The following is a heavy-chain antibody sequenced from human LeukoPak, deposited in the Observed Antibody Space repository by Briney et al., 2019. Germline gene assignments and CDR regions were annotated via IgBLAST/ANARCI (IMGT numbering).Heavy chain of an antibody. V-gene: IGHV3-33*01. J-gene: IGHJ4*02. CDR3: ARGSRAAGILLFDY. CDR2: IWYDGSNK. D-gene: IGHD6-13*01. Sequence: GGSLRLSCAASGFTFSSYGMHWVRQAPGKGLEWVAVIWYDGSNKYYADSVKGRFTISRDNSKNTLYLQMNSLRAEDTAVYYCARGSRAAGILLFDYWGQGTLVTVSS. CDR1: GFTFSSYG.